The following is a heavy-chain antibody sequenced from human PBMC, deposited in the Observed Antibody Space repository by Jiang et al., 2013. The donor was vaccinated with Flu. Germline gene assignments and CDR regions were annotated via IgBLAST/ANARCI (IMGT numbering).Heavy chain of an antibody. CDR3: ARLWFGDWVAFDI. V-gene: IGHV4-59*01. CDR2: IYYSGST. J-gene: IGHJ3*02. Sequence: LLKPSETLSLTCTVSGGSISSYYWSWIRQPPGKGLEWIGYIYYSGSTNYNPSLKSRVTISVDTSKNQFSLKLSSVTAADTAVYYCARLWFGDWVAFDIWGQGTMVTVSS. CDR1: GGSISSYY. D-gene: IGHD3-10*01.